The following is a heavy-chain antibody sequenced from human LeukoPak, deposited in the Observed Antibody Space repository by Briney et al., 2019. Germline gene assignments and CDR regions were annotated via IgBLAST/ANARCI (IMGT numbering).Heavy chain of an antibody. CDR1: GFTFSSYS. CDR2: ISSSISTR. Sequence: PGGSLRLSCAASGFTFSSYSMNWVRQAPGKGLEWVSYISSSISTRYYADSVKGRFIISGDNAKNSLYLQMNSLRAEDTAVYYCAREQLESPDAFDIWGQGTMVTVSS. CDR3: AREQLESPDAFDI. J-gene: IGHJ3*02. V-gene: IGHV3-48*01. D-gene: IGHD6-6*01.